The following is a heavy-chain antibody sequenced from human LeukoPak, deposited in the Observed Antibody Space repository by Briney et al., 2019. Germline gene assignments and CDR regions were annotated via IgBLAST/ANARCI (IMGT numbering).Heavy chain of an antibody. V-gene: IGHV3-30-3*01. J-gene: IGHJ4*02. D-gene: IGHD1-26*01. CDR2: ISYDGSNK. CDR3: ARALELGYFDY. Sequence: GSLRLSCAASGFTFSSYAMSWARQAPGKGLEWVAVISYDGSNKYYADSVKGRFTISRDNSKNTLYLQMNSLRAEDTAVYYCARALELGYFDYWGQGTLVTVSS. CDR1: GFTFSSYA.